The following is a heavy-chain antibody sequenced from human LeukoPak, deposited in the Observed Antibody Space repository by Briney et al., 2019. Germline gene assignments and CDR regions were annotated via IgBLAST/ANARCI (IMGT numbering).Heavy chain of an antibody. D-gene: IGHD2-2*01. Sequence: SETLSLTCTVSGGSISSYYWSWIRQPPGKGLEWIGYIYHSGSTNYNPSLKSRVTISVDTSKNQFSLKLSSVTAADTAVYYCARNQLGYCSSTSCPEGYYFDYWGQGTLVTVSS. CDR1: GGSISSYY. J-gene: IGHJ4*02. V-gene: IGHV4-59*01. CDR3: ARNQLGYCSSTSCPEGYYFDY. CDR2: IYHSGST.